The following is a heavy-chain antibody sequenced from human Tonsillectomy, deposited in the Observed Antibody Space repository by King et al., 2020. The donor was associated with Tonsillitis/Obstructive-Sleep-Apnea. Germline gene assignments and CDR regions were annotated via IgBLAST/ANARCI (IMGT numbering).Heavy chain of an antibody. CDR3: ARGVPHYDFWSGRRWYFDL. V-gene: IGHV4-34*01. CDR1: GGSFSGYY. D-gene: IGHD3-3*01. CDR2: INHSGST. J-gene: IGHJ2*01. Sequence: VQLQQWGAGLFKPSETLSLTCAVYGGSFSGYYWSWIRQPPGKGLEWIGEINHSGSTKYNPSLKSRVTTSVETSKNQFSLKLSSVTAADTAVYYCARGVPHYDFWSGRRWYFDLWGRGTLVTVSS.